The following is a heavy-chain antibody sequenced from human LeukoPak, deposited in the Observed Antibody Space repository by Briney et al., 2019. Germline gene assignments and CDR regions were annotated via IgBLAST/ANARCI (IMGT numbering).Heavy chain of an antibody. J-gene: IGHJ4*02. D-gene: IGHD3-10*01. Sequence: PGGSLRLSCAASGFTVSSNYMSWVRQAPGKGLEWVSVIYSGGSTYYADSVTGRFTISRDNSKNTLYLQMNSLRAEDTAVYYCARGGSITMVRGFTFDYWGQGTLVTVSS. CDR3: ARGGSITMVRGFTFDY. CDR2: IYSGGST. V-gene: IGHV3-53*01. CDR1: GFTVSSNY.